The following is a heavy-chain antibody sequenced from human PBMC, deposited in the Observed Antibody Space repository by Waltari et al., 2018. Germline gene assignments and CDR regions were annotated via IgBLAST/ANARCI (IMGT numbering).Heavy chain of an antibody. V-gene: IGHV4-39*07. CDR2: IDSRGST. Sequence: QLQLQESGPGLVKPSETLSLTCTVSGGSISSSSYYWGWIRQHTGKGLAWIGSIDSRGSTYYNPSLKRRVTIAVATSKNQFSLKLSSGTAADTAVYYCVRAPMVQGPGHWFDPWGQGTLVTVSS. D-gene: IGHD3-10*01. CDR1: GGSISSSSYY. J-gene: IGHJ5*02. CDR3: VRAPMVQGPGHWFDP.